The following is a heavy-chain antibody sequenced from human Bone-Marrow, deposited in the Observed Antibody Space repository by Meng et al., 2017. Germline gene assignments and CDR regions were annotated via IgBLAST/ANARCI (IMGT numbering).Heavy chain of an antibody. CDR2: IFHTGNT. Sequence: QVQLQESGPGLVKPSGTLSLICAVSGGSIISINWWTWVRQPPGKGLEWIGEIFHTGNTNFHPSLKSRVTISVDKSKNQFSLKLNSVTAADTAVYYCARVDWSGGNPIDSWGQGTLVTVSS. V-gene: IGHV4-4*02. J-gene: IGHJ4*02. CDR1: GGSIISINW. CDR3: ARVDWSGGNPIDS. D-gene: IGHD3-10*01.